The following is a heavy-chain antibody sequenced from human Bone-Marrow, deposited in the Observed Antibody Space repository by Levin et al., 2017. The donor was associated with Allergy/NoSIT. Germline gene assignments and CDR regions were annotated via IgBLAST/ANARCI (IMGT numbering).Heavy chain of an antibody. D-gene: IGHD3-3*01. CDR2: INSDGSST. V-gene: IGHV3-74*01. CDR1: GFTFSSYW. Sequence: PGGSLRLSCAASGFTFSSYWMHWVRQAPGKGLVWVSRINSDGSSTSYADSVKGRFTISRDNAKNTLYLQMNSLRAEDTAVYYCASSIKPKSAPDYGMDVWGQGTTVTVSS. J-gene: IGHJ6*02. CDR3: ASSIKPKSAPDYGMDV.